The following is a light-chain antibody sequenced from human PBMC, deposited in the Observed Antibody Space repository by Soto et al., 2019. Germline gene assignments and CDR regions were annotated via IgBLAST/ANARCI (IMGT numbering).Light chain of an antibody. V-gene: IGKV3-15*01. CDR3: QQYNNWPWT. J-gene: IGKJ1*01. CDR2: GAS. Sequence: ILMTQSPATLTVSPGERATLSCRASQSVSSNLAWYQQKPGQAPRLLIYGASTRATGIPARFTGSGSGTEFTLTISSLKYEDFAVYYCQQYNNWPWTFGQGTKVDI. CDR1: QSVSSN.